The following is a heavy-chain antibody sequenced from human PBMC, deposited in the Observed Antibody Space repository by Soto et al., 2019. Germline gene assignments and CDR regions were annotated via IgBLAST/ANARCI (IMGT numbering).Heavy chain of an antibody. CDR1: GYTFSSYG. V-gene: IGHV1-18*01. Sequence: QVQLAQSGAEVKKPGASVTVSCKASGYTFSSYGISWVRQAPGQGLEWVGWISVHNGYTKYATELQGRVTMTTDTSTSPAYMDLRSLRSDASALDYCARLEHNFGPRDYWGQGTLVTVTS. J-gene: IGHJ4*02. CDR3: ARLEHNFGPRDY. CDR2: ISVHNGYT. D-gene: IGHD1-1*01.